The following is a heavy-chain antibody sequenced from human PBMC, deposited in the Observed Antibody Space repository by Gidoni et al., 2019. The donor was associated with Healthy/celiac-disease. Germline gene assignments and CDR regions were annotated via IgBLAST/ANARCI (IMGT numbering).Heavy chain of an antibody. V-gene: IGHV4-31*03. CDR3: ARDSTLGGHREFDY. CDR2: IYYSGST. CDR1: GGSISSGGYY. Sequence: QVQLQESGPGLVKPSQTLSLTCTVSGGSISSGGYYWSWLRQHPGKGLEWIGYIYYSGSTYYNPSLKSRVTISVDTSKNQFSLKLSSVTAADTAVYYCARDSTLGGHREFDYWGQGTLVTVSS. D-gene: IGHD2-15*01. J-gene: IGHJ4*02.